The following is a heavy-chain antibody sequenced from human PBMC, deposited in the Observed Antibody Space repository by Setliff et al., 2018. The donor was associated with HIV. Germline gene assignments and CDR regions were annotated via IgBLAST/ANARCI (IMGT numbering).Heavy chain of an antibody. CDR1: GASVSSGNYY. CDR3: ARSKTTVSKYFQH. CDR2: INQSGST. J-gene: IGHJ1*01. D-gene: IGHD4-17*01. V-gene: IGHV4-61*01. Sequence: SETLSLTCTVSGASVSSGNYYWSWIRQPPGKGLEWIGEINQSGSTNYNPSLKSRVTISVDTSKKQFSLKLSSVTAADTAVYYCARSKTTVSKYFQHWGQGTLVTVSS.